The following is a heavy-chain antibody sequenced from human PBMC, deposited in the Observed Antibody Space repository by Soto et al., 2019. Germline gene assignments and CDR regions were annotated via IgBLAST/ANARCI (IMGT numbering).Heavy chain of an antibody. CDR1: GGSISSGGYY. V-gene: IGHV4-31*03. D-gene: IGHD2-2*01. CDR3: ARALWGPAGHINWVDP. J-gene: IGHJ5*02. CDR2: IYYSGST. Sequence: PSETLSLTCTVSGGSISSGGYYWSWIRQHPGKGLEWIGYIYYSGSTYYNPSLKSRVTISVDTSKNQFSLKLSSVTAADTAVYYCARALWGPAGHINWVDPWGQGTLVTLSS.